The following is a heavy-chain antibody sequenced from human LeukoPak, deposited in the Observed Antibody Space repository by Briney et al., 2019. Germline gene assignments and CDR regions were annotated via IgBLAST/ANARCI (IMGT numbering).Heavy chain of an antibody. Sequence: SETLSLTCTVSGGSISSYYWSWIRQPPGKGLEWIGYIYYSGSPNYNPSLKTRVTISVDTSKNHFSLKLSSVTAADTAVYYCARDVRYYDFWSGYYRTSNWFDPWGQGTLVTVSS. CDR1: GGSISSYY. CDR2: IYYSGSP. V-gene: IGHV4-59*01. D-gene: IGHD3-3*01. J-gene: IGHJ5*02. CDR3: ARDVRYYDFWSGYYRTSNWFDP.